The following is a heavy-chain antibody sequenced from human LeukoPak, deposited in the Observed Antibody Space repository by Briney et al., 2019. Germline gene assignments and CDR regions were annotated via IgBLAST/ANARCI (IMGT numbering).Heavy chain of an antibody. Sequence: SETLSLTCTVSGGAISSSSYYWGWIRQPPGKGLEWIGSFYYSGSTYYNPSLKSRVTISADTSKNQFSLKLSSVTAADTAVYYCVRDRSGSSGYWGQGTLVTVSS. CDR3: VRDRSGSSGY. CDR2: FYYSGST. D-gene: IGHD1-26*01. V-gene: IGHV4-39*07. CDR1: GGAISSSSYY. J-gene: IGHJ4*02.